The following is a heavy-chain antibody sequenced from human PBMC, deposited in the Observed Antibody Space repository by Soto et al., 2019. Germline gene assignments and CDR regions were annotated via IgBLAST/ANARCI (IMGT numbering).Heavy chain of an antibody. Sequence: ASLKGSGKFSGYTLTELSMHWVGQAPGKGLEWMGGFDPEDGETIYAQKFQGRVTMTEDTSTDTAYMELSSLRSEDTAVYYCATYKHSRTYLNTPSRDPNYFAYWGQGTLVTVSS. V-gene: IGHV1-24*01. CDR3: ATYKHSRTYLNTPSRDPNYFAY. CDR2: FDPEDGET. D-gene: IGHD1-20*01. CDR1: GYTLTELS. J-gene: IGHJ4*02.